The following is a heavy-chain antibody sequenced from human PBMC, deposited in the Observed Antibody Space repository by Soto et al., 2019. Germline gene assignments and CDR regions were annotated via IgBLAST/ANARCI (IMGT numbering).Heavy chain of an antibody. V-gene: IGHV4-59*01. CDR1: GGPISSYY. Sequence: SETLSPTCTVFGGPISSYYWSWIRQPPGKGLEWIGYIYYSGSTNYNPPLKSRVTISVDTSKNQFSLKLSSVTAADTAAYYCARDGDDGDHISWGQGTLVTVSS. CDR2: IYYSGST. CDR3: ARDGDDGDHIS. D-gene: IGHD4-17*01. J-gene: IGHJ4*02.